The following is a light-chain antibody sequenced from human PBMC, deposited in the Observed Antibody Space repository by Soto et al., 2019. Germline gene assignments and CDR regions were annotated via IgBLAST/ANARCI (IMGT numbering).Light chain of an antibody. Sequence: DIQMTQSPSTLSASVGDRVTITCRASKSISSWLAWYQQKPGKAPKLLIYDASSLESGVPSMFSGSGSGTEFPLTSSSLHPDDFATYYCQQYNSYSTFGQGTKVEIK. J-gene: IGKJ1*01. CDR1: KSISSW. V-gene: IGKV1-5*01. CDR3: QQYNSYST. CDR2: DAS.